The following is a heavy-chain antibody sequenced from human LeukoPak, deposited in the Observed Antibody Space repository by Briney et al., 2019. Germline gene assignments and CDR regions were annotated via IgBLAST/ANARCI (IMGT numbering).Heavy chain of an antibody. CDR2: ISTDGSVT. Sequence: GRSLRLSCTASGFTFGEYSMSWVRQAPGKGLVWVSRISTDGSVTSYADSVKGRFTISRDNAKNTMYLQMNSLRAEDTAVYYCARIGGSGSYSGHYFDHWGQGTLVTVSS. J-gene: IGHJ4*02. CDR3: ARIGGSGSYSGHYFDH. V-gene: IGHV3-74*01. CDR1: GFTFGEYS. D-gene: IGHD3-10*01.